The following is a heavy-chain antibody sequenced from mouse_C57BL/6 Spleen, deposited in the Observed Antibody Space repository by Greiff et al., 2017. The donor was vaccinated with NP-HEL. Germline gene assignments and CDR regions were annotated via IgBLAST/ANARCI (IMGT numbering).Heavy chain of an antibody. J-gene: IGHJ2*01. CDR2: IHPNSGST. V-gene: IGHV1-64*01. CDR3: ARSVLTTVVARGSFDY. D-gene: IGHD1-1*01. CDR1: GYTFTSYW. Sequence: QVQLQQPGAELVKPGASVKLSCKASGYTFTSYWMHWVKQRPGQGLEWIGMIHPNSGSTNYNEKFKSKATLTVDKSSSTAYMQLSSLTSEDSAVYYCARSVLTTVVARGSFDYWGQGTTLTVSS.